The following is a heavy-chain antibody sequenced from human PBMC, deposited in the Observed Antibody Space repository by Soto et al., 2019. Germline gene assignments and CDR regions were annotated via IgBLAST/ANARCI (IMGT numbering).Heavy chain of an antibody. J-gene: IGHJ4*02. D-gene: IGHD1-1*01. V-gene: IGHV6-1*01. CDR3: AREVGTASPFEF. CDR2: TFYRSKWYN. Sequence: SQTLSLTCAISGDRVSSESAAWNWIRQSPSRGLEWLGRTFYRSKWYNDYAVSVKSRITINPDTAKNQFSLHLNSVTPEDTAVYYCAREVGTASPFEFWGQGTPVPVSP. CDR1: GDRVSSESAA.